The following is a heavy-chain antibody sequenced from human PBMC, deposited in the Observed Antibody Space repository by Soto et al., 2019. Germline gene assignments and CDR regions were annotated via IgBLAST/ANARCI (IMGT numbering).Heavy chain of an antibody. V-gene: IGHV4-39*01. CDR2: IYYSGST. CDR3: ASARFTTFFGVVIPGAPYYYYGMDV. Sequence: SETLSLTCTVSGGSISSSSYYWGWIRQPPGKGLEWIGSIYYSGSTYYNPSLKSRVTISVDTSKNQFSLKLSSVTAADTAVYYCASARFTTFFGVVIPGAPYYYYGMDVWGQGTTVTVPS. D-gene: IGHD3-3*01. J-gene: IGHJ6*02. CDR1: GGSISSSSYY.